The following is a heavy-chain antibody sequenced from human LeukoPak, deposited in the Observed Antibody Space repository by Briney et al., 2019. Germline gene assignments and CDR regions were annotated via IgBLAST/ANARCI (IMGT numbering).Heavy chain of an antibody. V-gene: IGHV3-20*04. D-gene: IGHD3-3*01. CDR1: GFTFSSYW. Sequence: GGSLRLSCAASGFTFSSYWMSWVRQAPGKGLEWVSSINGNGGSTAYADSVKGRFTISRDNVKNSLYLQMNSLRAEDTAFYYCVRHDFWSGFKGGDYWGQGTLVTVSS. CDR2: INGNGGST. J-gene: IGHJ4*02. CDR3: VRHDFWSGFKGGDY.